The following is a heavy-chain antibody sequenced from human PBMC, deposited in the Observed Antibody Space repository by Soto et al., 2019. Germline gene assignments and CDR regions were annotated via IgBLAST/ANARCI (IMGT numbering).Heavy chain of an antibody. CDR1: GYTFTSYG. D-gene: IGHD5-18*01. Sequence: ASVKVSCKASGYTFTSYGISWVRQAPGQGLEWMGIINPSGGSTSYAQKFQGRVTMTRDTSTSTVYMELSSLRSEDTAVYYCAREKGGTAMADYYYYGMDVWGQGTTVTVSS. V-gene: IGHV1-46*01. CDR2: INPSGGST. J-gene: IGHJ6*02. CDR3: AREKGGTAMADYYYYGMDV.